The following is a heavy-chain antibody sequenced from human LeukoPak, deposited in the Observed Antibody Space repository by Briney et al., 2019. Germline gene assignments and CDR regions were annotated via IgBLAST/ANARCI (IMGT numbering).Heavy chain of an antibody. CDR1: GGSISTGSSY. Sequence: SETLSLTCTVSGGSISTGSSYWSWIRQPPGEGLEWIGRIHNSGSTNYNPSLNSRVTISVDTSKNQVSLKLTSVTAADTAVYYCARNGYGSGSSWWGQGTLVTVSS. CDR3: ARNGYGSGSSW. CDR2: IHNSGST. V-gene: IGHV4-61*02. J-gene: IGHJ4*02. D-gene: IGHD3-10*01.